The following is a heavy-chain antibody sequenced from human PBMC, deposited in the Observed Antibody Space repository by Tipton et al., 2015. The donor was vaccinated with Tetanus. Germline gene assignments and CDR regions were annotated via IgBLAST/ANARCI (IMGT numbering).Heavy chain of an antibody. D-gene: IGHD6-6*01. CDR1: GDTFIYLY. V-gene: IGHV1-45*02. CDR3: ATSHEALDL. J-gene: IGHJ3*01. Sequence: QLVQSGAEVKMSGSSVKVSCKASGDTFIYLYLHWVRQAPGQALEWMGWITPFNGDTTYSHQFQHRVTFTRDSSRSTAYMELSSLKSEDTAIYYCATSHEALDLWGQGTQVTVSS. CDR2: ITPFNGDT.